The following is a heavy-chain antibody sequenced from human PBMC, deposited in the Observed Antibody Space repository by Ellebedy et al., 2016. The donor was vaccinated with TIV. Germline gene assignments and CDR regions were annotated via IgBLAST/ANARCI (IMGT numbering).Heavy chain of an antibody. J-gene: IGHJ4*02. CDR2: IWYDGSNK. CDR3: ARDGTPYYDFWSGYRGGDY. D-gene: IGHD3-3*01. V-gene: IGHV3-33*08. Sequence: GESLKISXAASGFTFSSYWMSWVRQAPGKGLEWVAVIWYDGSNKYYADSVKGRFTISRDNSKNTLYLQMNSLRAEDTAVYYCARDGTPYYDFWSGYRGGDYWGQGTLVTVSS. CDR1: GFTFSSYW.